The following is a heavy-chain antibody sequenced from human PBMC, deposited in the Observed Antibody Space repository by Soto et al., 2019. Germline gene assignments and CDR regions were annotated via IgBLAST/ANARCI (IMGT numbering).Heavy chain of an antibody. V-gene: IGHV1-46*01. CDR2: INPSGGST. CDR1: GYTFTSYY. CDR3: ARDKEPQLVRNWFDP. D-gene: IGHD6-13*01. J-gene: IGHJ5*02. Sequence: ASVKVSCKASGYTFTSYYMHWVRQAPGQGLEWMGIINPSGGSTSYAQKFQGRVTMTRDTSTSTVYMELSSLRSEDTAVYYCARDKEPQLVRNWFDPWGQGTLVTVSS.